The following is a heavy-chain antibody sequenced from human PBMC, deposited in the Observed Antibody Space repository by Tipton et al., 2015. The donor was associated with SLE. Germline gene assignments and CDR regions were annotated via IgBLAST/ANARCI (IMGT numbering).Heavy chain of an antibody. CDR3: AREETHSGYDY. Sequence: SLRLSCAASGFIFSRYFMSWVRQAPGTGLEWVALISQDESEIDYVDSVKGRFTISRDNAKNSLFLQMNSLRVEDTAVYYCAREETHSGYDYWGQGTLVTVSS. CDR1: GFIFSRYF. V-gene: IGHV3-7*03. D-gene: IGHD6-25*01. J-gene: IGHJ4*02. CDR2: ISQDESEI.